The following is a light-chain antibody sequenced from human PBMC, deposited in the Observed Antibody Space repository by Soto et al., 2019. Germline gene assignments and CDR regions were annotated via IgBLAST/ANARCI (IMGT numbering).Light chain of an antibody. CDR2: DVS. CDR1: GSDVGGYNY. J-gene: IGLJ3*02. V-gene: IGLV2-11*01. Sequence: QSALTQPRSVSGSPGQSVTISCTGTGSDVGGYNYVSWYQQHPGKAPKLVIYDVSKRPSGVPDRFSGSKSGNTASLTISGLQAEDEADYYCCSYTTTSTLVFGGGTKLTVL. CDR3: CSYTTTSTLV.